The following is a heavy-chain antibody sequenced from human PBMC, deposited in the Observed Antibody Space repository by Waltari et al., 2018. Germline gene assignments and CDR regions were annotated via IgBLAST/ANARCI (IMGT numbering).Heavy chain of an antibody. CDR1: GGSISSSSYY. CDR2: IYYSGST. D-gene: IGHD5-12*01. Sequence: QLQLQESGPGLVKPSETLSLTCTVSGGSISSSSYYWGWIRQPPGKGLEWIGSIYYSGSTYYNPSLKGRVPISVDTSKNQFSLKLSSVTAADTAVYYCARDGYNRDYYYYYGMDVWGQRTTVTVSS. CDR3: ARDGYNRDYYYYYGMDV. J-gene: IGHJ6*02. V-gene: IGHV4-39*02.